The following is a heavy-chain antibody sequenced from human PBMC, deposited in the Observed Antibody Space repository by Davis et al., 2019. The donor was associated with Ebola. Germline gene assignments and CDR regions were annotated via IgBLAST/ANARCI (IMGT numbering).Heavy chain of an antibody. J-gene: IGHJ4*02. Sequence: AASVKVSCKASGYTFTSYYMHWVRQAPGQGLEWMGIINPSGGSTNYAQKFQGRVTISVDTSKNQFSLKLSSVTAADTAVYYCARRFLEWEFDYWGQGTLVTVSS. D-gene: IGHD3-3*01. CDR1: GYTFTSYY. V-gene: IGHV1-46*01. CDR3: ARRFLEWEFDY. CDR2: INPSGGST.